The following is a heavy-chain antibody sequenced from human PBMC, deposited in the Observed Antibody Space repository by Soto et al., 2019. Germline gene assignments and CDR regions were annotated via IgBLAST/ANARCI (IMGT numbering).Heavy chain of an antibody. CDR3: AKPLMDTATTNGLYA. D-gene: IGHD5-18*01. CDR1: GFTFSSYA. CDR2: ISGSGGST. J-gene: IGHJ6*02. Sequence: PGGSMRLSCAASGFTFSSYAMSWVRQAPGKGLEWVSAISGSGGSTYYADSVKGRFTISRDNSKNTLYLQMNSPRAEDTAVYYCAKPLMDTATTNGLYAWGQGATVTVSS. V-gene: IGHV3-23*01.